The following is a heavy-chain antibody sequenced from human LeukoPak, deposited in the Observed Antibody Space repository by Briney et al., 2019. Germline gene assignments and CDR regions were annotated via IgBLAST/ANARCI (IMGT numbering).Heavy chain of an antibody. Sequence: GESLKISCKGSGYSSTSYWIGWVRQMPGKGLEWMGIIYPGDSDTRYSPSFQGQVTISADKSISTAYLQWSSLKASDTAMYYCARGHSSSWYYFDYWGQGTLVTVSS. V-gene: IGHV5-51*01. CDR3: ARGHSSSWYYFDY. D-gene: IGHD6-13*01. J-gene: IGHJ4*02. CDR2: IYPGDSDT. CDR1: GYSSTSYW.